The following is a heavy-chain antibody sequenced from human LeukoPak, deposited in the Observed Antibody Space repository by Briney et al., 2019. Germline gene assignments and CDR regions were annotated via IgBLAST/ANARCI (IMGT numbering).Heavy chain of an antibody. CDR3: ARIADQWWFDP. J-gene: IGHJ5*02. V-gene: IGHV4-30-2*01. CDR1: GGSISSGGFS. D-gene: IGHD6-19*01. Sequence: SQTLSLTCAVSGGSISSGGFSLTWIRQPPGKGLEWIGYIYHSGSTYYSPSLESRVTISVDRSKNQFSLNLSSVTAADTAVYYCARIADQWWFDPWGQGTLVTVSS. CDR2: IYHSGST.